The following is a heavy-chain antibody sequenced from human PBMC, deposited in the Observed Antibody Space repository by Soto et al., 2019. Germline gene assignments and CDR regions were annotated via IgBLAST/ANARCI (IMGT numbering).Heavy chain of an antibody. CDR1: GFSLSTSGVG. V-gene: IGHV2-5*02. CDR2: IYWDDDK. J-gene: IGHJ5*02. Sequence: VSGPTLGNPTQTLTLTCTFSGFSLSTSGVGVGWIRQPPGKALEWLALIYWDDDKRYSPSLKSRLTITKDTSKNQVVLTMTNMDPVDTATYYCAHTSPLDYYDSSGYYTTAPGWFDPWGQGTLVTVSS. CDR3: AHTSPLDYYDSSGYYTTAPGWFDP. D-gene: IGHD3-22*01.